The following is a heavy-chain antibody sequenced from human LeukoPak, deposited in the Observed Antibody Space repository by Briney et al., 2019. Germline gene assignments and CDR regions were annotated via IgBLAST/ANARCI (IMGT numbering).Heavy chain of an antibody. J-gene: IGHJ4*02. Sequence: GGSLRLSCAASGFTFDDYAMHWVRQAPGKVLQWVSGISWNSGNIDYAGSVTGRFTISRDNAKNSLYLQMNSLRAEDTAFYYCAKDSRAFITAGYGYWGQGTLVTVSS. CDR1: GFTFDDYA. CDR2: ISWNSGNI. D-gene: IGHD6-25*01. CDR3: AKDSRAFITAGYGY. V-gene: IGHV3-9*01.